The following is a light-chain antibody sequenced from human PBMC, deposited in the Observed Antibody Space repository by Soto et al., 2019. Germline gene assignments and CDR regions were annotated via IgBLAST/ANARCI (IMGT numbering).Light chain of an antibody. V-gene: IGKV1-27*01. CDR1: QGISNY. Sequence: DIQMTQSPSSLSASVGDRVTITCRASQGISNYLAWYQQKPGKVPKLLVYAASTLQSGVPSRFSGSGSGTDFTITISSLQPEDVENYYCQKYNSAPRTFGQGTKVEIK. J-gene: IGKJ1*01. CDR2: AAS. CDR3: QKYNSAPRT.